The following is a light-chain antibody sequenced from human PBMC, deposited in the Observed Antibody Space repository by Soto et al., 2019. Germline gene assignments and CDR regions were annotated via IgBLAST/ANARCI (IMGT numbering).Light chain of an antibody. CDR2: GVS. CDR3: SSFTGTTTLDV. CDR1: SSDVGAYKY. V-gene: IGLV2-14*03. Sequence: QSARTQPPSVSGSPGQSITISCTGTSSDVGAYKYVSWYQQHPGKAPKLIIYGVSNRPSGVSNRFSGSKSGNTAFLTISGLQPEDEADYYCSSFTGTTTLDVFGTGTKATVL. J-gene: IGLJ1*01.